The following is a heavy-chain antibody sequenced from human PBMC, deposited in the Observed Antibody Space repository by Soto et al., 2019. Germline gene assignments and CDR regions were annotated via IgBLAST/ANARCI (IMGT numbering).Heavy chain of an antibody. CDR1: GFTVSDNY. CDR2: IHSGGTT. CDR3: VRDWGGYGAH. V-gene: IGHV3-66*01. Sequence: VQLVESGGDLVQPGWSLRLSCAVSGFTVSDNYMSWARQAPGKGLEWVSVIHSGGTTNYADSVKGRFTISRDNYKNTVYLQMNSLRAEDTAVYYCVRDWGGYGAHWGQGTLVIVSS. D-gene: IGHD5-12*01. J-gene: IGHJ4*02.